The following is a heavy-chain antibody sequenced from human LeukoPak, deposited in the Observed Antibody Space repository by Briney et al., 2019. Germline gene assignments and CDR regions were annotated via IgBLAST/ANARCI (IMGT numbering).Heavy chain of an antibody. CDR2: IYATGST. CDR3: ARHGSVRSPLGP. V-gene: IGHV4-4*09. D-gene: IGHD3-10*01. Sequence: SETLSLTCTVSGGSISSYYWSWIRQPPGKGLEWIGYIYATGSTNYNPSLKSRVTISVDTSKDQFSLNLRSVTAADTAVYYCARHGSVRSPLGPWGQGTLVTVSS. J-gene: IGHJ5*02. CDR1: GGSISSYY.